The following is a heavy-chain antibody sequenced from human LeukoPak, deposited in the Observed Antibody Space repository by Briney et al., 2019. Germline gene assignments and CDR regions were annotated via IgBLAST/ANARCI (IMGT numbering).Heavy chain of an antibody. CDR2: IRNRANSYTT. CDR3: ARGNIAVAGFDY. CDR1: GFTFTDHY. D-gene: IGHD6-19*01. J-gene: IGHJ4*02. Sequence: PGGSLRLSCAASGFTFTDHYMDWVRQAPGKGLEWVGRIRNRANSYTTEYAASVKGRFTISRDDSQNSVYLHMNSLKSEDTAVYYCARGNIAVAGFDYWGQGTLVTVSS. V-gene: IGHV3-72*01.